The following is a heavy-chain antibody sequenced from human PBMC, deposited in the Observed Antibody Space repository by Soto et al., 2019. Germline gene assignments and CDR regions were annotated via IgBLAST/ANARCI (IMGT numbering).Heavy chain of an antibody. Sequence: QVQLVQSGAEVKKPGSSVKVSCKASGGTFSSYAISWVRQAPGQGLEWMGGIIPISGTANYAQKFQGRVTITADESTNMELSSLRSEDTAAYYCARSQGSSTSLEIYYYYYYGMDVWGQGTTVTVSS. CDR3: ARSQGSSTSLEIYYYYYYGMDV. D-gene: IGHD2-2*01. CDR1: GGTFSSYA. CDR2: IIPISGTA. V-gene: IGHV1-69*01. J-gene: IGHJ6*02.